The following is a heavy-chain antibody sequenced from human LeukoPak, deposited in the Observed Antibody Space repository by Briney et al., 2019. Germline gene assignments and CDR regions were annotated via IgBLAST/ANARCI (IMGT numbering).Heavy chain of an antibody. V-gene: IGHV4-59*11. Sequence: SETLSLTCTVSGGSINSHYWSWIRQPPGKGLEWIGYIYYSGSTNYNPSLKSRVTISVDTSKNQFSLKLSSVTAADTAVYYCARCVARAYSYGYFDYWGQGTLVTVSS. D-gene: IGHD5-18*01. CDR1: GGSINSHY. J-gene: IGHJ4*02. CDR2: IYYSGST. CDR3: ARCVARAYSYGYFDY.